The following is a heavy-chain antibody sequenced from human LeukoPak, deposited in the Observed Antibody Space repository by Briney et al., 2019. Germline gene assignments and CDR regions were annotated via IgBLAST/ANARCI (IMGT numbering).Heavy chain of an antibody. V-gene: IGHV3-23*01. CDR1: GFSFSSFA. J-gene: IGHJ4*02. D-gene: IGHD1-26*01. CDR3: AKQQSGSYSEGFDC. CDR2: ITYSDVRT. Sequence: GGSLRLSCAASGFSFSSFAMSWVRQAPGKGLEWVSGITYSDVRTYYADSVKGRFTISRDNSKNTLYLQMSSLRADDTAIYYCAKQQSGSYSEGFDCWGQGTLVTVSS.